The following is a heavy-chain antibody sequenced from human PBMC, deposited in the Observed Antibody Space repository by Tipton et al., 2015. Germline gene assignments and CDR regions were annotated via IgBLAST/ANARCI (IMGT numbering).Heavy chain of an antibody. D-gene: IGHD3-22*01. V-gene: IGHV4-59*01. CDR3: ARGQRGYPF. J-gene: IGHJ4*02. CDR2: ISYTGHT. Sequence: TLSLTCNVSGVSITDYYYHWIRQPPGKGLQWIGHISYTGHTFYESSLRGRVTMSLDTSKNQFSLKLNSVTAADTAVYYCARGQRGYPFWGQGTLVTVSS. CDR1: GVSITDYY.